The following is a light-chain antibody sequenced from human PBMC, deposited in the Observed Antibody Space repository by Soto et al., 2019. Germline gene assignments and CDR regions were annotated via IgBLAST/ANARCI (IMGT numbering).Light chain of an antibody. J-gene: IGKJ4*01. V-gene: IGKV1-39*01. CDR3: QQYNHWPRT. CDR2: AAS. CDR1: QGISTY. Sequence: DIQMTQSPSSLSESAGDRVTISCRASQGISTYLNWYQQKPGKAPKLLIYAASTRATGVPGRFSGSGSGTEFTLTISSLQSEDFAFYDGQQYNHWPRTFGGGTKVEIK.